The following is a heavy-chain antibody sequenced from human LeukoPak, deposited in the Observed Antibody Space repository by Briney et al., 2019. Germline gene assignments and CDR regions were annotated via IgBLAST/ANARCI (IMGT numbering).Heavy chain of an antibody. CDR3: ARLGYYDSSGYLKAPDY. Sequence: SETLSLTCTVSGGSISSYYWSWIRQPPGKGLEWIGYNYYSGSTNYNPSLRSRVTISVDTSKNQFSLKLSSVTAADTAVYYCARLGYYDSSGYLKAPDYWGQGTLVTVSS. J-gene: IGHJ4*02. D-gene: IGHD3-22*01. CDR2: NYYSGST. V-gene: IGHV4-59*08. CDR1: GGSISSYY.